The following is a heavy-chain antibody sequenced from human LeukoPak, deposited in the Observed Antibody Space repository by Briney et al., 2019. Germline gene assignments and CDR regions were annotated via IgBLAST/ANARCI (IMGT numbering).Heavy chain of an antibody. Sequence: ASVKVSCKASGYTFTGYYMHWVRQAPGQGLEWMGWINPNSGGTNYAQKFQGRVTMTRDTSISTAYMELSRLRSDDTAVYYCARDGPAAIRKGRDPNSTFDYWGQGTLVTVSS. CDR2: INPNSGGT. CDR1: GYTFTGYY. V-gene: IGHV1-2*02. D-gene: IGHD2-2*01. CDR3: ARDGPAAIRKGRDPNSTFDY. J-gene: IGHJ4*02.